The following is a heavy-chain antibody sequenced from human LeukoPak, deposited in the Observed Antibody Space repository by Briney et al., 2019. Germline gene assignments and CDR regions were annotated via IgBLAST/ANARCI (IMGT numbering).Heavy chain of an antibody. CDR1: GYTLTELS. D-gene: IGHD1-26*01. CDR2: FDPEDGET. J-gene: IGHJ3*02. CDR3: ATAIVGAAWVAFDI. V-gene: IGHV1-24*01. Sequence: ASVKVSCKVSGYTLTELSMHWVRQAPGKGLEWMGGFDPEDGETIYAQKFQGRVTMTEDTSTDTAYMELSSLRSEDTAVYYCATAIVGAAWVAFDIWGQGTMVTVSS.